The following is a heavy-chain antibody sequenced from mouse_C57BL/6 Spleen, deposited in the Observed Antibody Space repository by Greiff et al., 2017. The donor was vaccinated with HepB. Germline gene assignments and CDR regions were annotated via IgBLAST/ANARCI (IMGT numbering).Heavy chain of an antibody. Sequence: EVQLQQSGPELVKPGASVKISCKASGYTFTDYYMNWVKQSHGKSLEWIGDINPNNGGTSYNQKFKGKATLTVDKSSSTAYMELRSLTSEDSAVYYCAILYDYDVRAAWFAYWGQGTLVTVSA. V-gene: IGHV1-26*01. J-gene: IGHJ3*01. CDR2: INPNNGGT. CDR3: AILYDYDVRAAWFAY. CDR1: GYTFTDYY. D-gene: IGHD2-4*01.